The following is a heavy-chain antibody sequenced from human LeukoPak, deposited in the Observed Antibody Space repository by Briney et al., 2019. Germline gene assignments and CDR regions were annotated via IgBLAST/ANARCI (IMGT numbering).Heavy chain of an antibody. CDR3: ARDFGYCSGGTCYTVLDY. CDR2: IKHDGSEK. V-gene: IGHV3-7*01. J-gene: IGHJ4*02. CDR1: GFTFKNFY. Sequence: PGGSLRLSCAASGFTFKNFYMTWVRQAPGKGLEWVAKIKHDGSEKYYADSVKGRFTISRDNAKDSLYLQMNSLRAEDTAVYYCARDFGYCSGGTCYTVLDYWGQGTLVTVSS. D-gene: IGHD2-15*01.